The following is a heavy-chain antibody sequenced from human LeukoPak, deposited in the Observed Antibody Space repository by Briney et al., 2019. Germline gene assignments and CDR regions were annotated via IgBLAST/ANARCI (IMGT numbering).Heavy chain of an antibody. Sequence: SVKVSCKASGGTFSSYAISWVRQAPGQGLEWMGGIIPIFGTANYAQKFQGRVTITADESTSTAYMELSSLRSEDTAVYYCARGGGYYDSSGYYPIDYWGQGTLVTVSS. J-gene: IGHJ4*02. D-gene: IGHD3-22*01. CDR3: ARGGGYYDSSGYYPIDY. CDR1: GGTFSSYA. CDR2: IIPIFGTA. V-gene: IGHV1-69*13.